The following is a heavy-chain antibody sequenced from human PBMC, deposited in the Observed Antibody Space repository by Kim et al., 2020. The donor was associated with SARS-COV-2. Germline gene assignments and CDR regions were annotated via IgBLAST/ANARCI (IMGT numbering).Heavy chain of an antibody. CDR3: VWGAVRGVFDY. J-gene: IGHJ4*02. CDR1: GFTFSSYA. CDR2: ISSNGGST. D-gene: IGHD3-10*01. Sequence: GGSLRLSCSASGFTFSSYAMHWVRQAPGKGLEYVSAISSNGGSTYYADSVKGRFTISRDNSKNTLYLQMSSLRAEDTAVYYCVWGAVRGVFDYWGQGTLVTVSS. V-gene: IGHV3-64D*09.